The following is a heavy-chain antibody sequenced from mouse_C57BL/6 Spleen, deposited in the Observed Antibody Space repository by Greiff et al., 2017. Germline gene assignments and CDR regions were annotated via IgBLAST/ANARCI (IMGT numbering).Heavy chain of an antibody. D-gene: IGHD1-1*01. CDR2: LHPSDSDT. Sequence: VQLQQPGAELVKPGASVKVSCKASGYTFTSYWMHWVKQRPGQGLEWIGRLHPSDSDTNYNQKFKGKATLTVDQSSSTAYMQLSSLTSEDSAVYYCVVITTVVGYFDVWGTGTTVTVSS. J-gene: IGHJ1*03. CDR3: VVITTVVGYFDV. V-gene: IGHV1-74*01. CDR1: GYTFTSYW.